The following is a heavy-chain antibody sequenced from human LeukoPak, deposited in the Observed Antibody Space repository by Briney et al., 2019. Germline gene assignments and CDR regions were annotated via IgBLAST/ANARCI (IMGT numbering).Heavy chain of an antibody. CDR2: ISGSGGST. CDR3: AKDRPTVTTYYYYGMDV. CDR1: GFTFSSYA. D-gene: IGHD4-17*01. V-gene: IGHV3-23*01. J-gene: IGHJ6*04. Sequence: GGSLRLSCAASGFTFSSYAMSWVRQAPGKGLEWVSAISGSGGSTYYADSVKGRFTISRDNSKNTLYLQMNSLRAEDTAVYYCAKDRPTVTTYYYYGMDVWGKGTTVTVPS.